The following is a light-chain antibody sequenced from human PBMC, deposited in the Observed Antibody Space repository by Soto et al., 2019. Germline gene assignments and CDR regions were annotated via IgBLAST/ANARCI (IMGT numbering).Light chain of an antibody. V-gene: IGKV3D-7*01. Sequence: EIVLTQSPGTLSLSPGERATLSCRASQSVPSDWLAWYQQRPGQPPRLLLYWASTRESGVPDRFIGSGSETDFTLTISSLQAGDEAIYHCQQYYNTPYTFGQGTTLEIK. J-gene: IGKJ2*01. CDR1: QSVPSDW. CDR3: QQYYNTPYT. CDR2: WAS.